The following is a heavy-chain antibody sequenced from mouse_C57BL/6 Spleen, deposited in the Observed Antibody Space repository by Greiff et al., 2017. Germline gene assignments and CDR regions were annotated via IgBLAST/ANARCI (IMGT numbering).Heavy chain of an antibody. CDR1: GFTFSSYG. V-gene: IGHV5-6*01. Sequence: EVHLVESGGDLVKPGGSLKLSCATSGFTFSSYGMSWVRQTPDKRLEWVATISSGGSYTYYPDSVKGRFTISRDNAKNTRYLQMSSLKSEDTAMYYCARHYYGSSYESYFDYWGQGTTLTVSS. D-gene: IGHD1-1*01. J-gene: IGHJ2*01. CDR3: ARHYYGSSYESYFDY. CDR2: ISSGGSYT.